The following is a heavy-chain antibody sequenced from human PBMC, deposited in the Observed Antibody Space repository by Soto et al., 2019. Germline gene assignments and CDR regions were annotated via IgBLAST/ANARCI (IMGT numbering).Heavy chain of an antibody. CDR2: IVPMFGTA. CDR3: ARGVYYDSRGYYFFF. CDR1: GGTFSRYA. V-gene: IGHV1-69*13. J-gene: IGHJ4*02. D-gene: IGHD3-22*01. Sequence: ASVKVSCKASGGTFSRYALSWVRQAPGQGPEWMGGIVPMFGTANYAQKFQGRVTITADESTSTAYMQLSSLRSEDTAVYYCARGVYYDSRGYYFFFWGQGTLVTVSS.